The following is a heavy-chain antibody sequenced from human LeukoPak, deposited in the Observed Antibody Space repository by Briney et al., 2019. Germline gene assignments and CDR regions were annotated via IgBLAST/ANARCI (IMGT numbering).Heavy chain of an antibody. CDR1: GGSISSYY. D-gene: IGHD6-6*01. J-gene: IGHJ3*02. CDR2: IYTSGST. Sequence: PSQTLSLTCTVSGGSISSYYWSWIRQPAGKGLEWVGRIYTSGSTNYNPSLKSRVTMSVETSNNQFSLKLSSVTAADTAVYYCARGPGWDSSSYRDAFDIWGQGTMVTVSS. CDR3: ARGPGWDSSSYRDAFDI. V-gene: IGHV4-4*07.